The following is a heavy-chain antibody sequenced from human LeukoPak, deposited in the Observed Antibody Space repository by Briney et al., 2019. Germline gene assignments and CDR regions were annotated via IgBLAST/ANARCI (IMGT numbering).Heavy chain of an antibody. Sequence: GGSLRLSCAASGFTFDDYAMHWVRHAPGKGLEWVSLISWDGGSTYYADSVKGRFTISRDNSKNSLYLQMNSLRAEDTALYYCAKDMNRRHSSSSGGSYYYYYYMDVWGKGTTVTVSS. CDR3: AKDMNRRHSSSSGGSYYYYYYMDV. CDR1: GFTFDDYA. CDR2: ISWDGGST. J-gene: IGHJ6*03. V-gene: IGHV3-43D*03. D-gene: IGHD6-6*01.